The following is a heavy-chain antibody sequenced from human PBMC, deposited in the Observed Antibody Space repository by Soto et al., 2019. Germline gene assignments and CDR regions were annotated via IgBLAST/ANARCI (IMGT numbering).Heavy chain of an antibody. CDR2: ISDDGSKE. V-gene: IGHV3-30-3*01. Sequence: QVQLVESGGGVVQPGRSLRLSCAASEFSFNIYTMHWVRQAPGKGLEWVAVISDDGSKEYYADSVKGRFTISRDNSKNTLHLPXNSLRAEDTAVYYCAREVYYDFWSGFNTHPYYFDYWGQGTLVTVSS. CDR3: AREVYYDFWSGFNTHPYYFDY. J-gene: IGHJ4*02. CDR1: EFSFNIYT. D-gene: IGHD3-3*01.